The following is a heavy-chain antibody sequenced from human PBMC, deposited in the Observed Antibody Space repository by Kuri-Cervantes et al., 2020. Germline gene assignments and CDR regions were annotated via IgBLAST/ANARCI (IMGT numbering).Heavy chain of an antibody. D-gene: IGHD6-13*01. CDR1: RFTDSSNY. CDR3: AKDSLPRIAAAGTDGMDV. J-gene: IGHJ6*02. V-gene: IGHV3-23*01. CDR2: ISGSGGST. Sequence: GGSLRLSCAASRFTDSSNYMSWVRQAPGKGLEWVSAISGSGGSTYYADSVKGRFTISRDNSKNTLYLQMNSLRAEDTAVYYCAKDSLPRIAAAGTDGMDVWGQGTTVTVSS.